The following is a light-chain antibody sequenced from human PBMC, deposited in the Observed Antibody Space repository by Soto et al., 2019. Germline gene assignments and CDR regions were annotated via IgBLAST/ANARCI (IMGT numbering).Light chain of an antibody. CDR3: CSYAGSSSYVV. V-gene: IGLV2-23*01. Sequence: QSALTQPASVSGSPGQSITLSCTGTSSDVGSYILVSWYQLHPGKAPKLMIYEGTKRPSGVSNRFSGSKSGSTASLTISGLQAEDEADYYCCSYAGSSSYVVFGGGTKLTVL. J-gene: IGLJ2*01. CDR1: SSDVGSYIL. CDR2: EGT.